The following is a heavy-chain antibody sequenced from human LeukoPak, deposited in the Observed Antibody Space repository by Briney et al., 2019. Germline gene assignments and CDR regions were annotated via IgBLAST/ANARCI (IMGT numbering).Heavy chain of an antibody. CDR2: INPNSGGT. D-gene: IGHD3-3*01. CDR3: ARGLGLAYYDFWSGVYGMDV. CDR1: GYTFIDYY. V-gene: IGHV1-2*02. Sequence: ASVKVSCKASGYTFIDYYMHWVRQAPGQGLEWMGWINPNSGGTNYAQKFQGRVTMTTDTSTSTAYMELRSLRSDDTAVYYCARGLGLAYYDFWSGVYGMDVWGQGTTVTVSS. J-gene: IGHJ6*02.